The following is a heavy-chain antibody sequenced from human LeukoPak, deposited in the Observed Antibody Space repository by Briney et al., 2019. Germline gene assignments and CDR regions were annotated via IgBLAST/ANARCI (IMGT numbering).Heavy chain of an antibody. J-gene: IGHJ5*02. V-gene: IGHV4-59*01. CDR1: GGSIRSYY. CDR3: ARDLGYSSSRVENWFNP. CDR2: IYYSGST. D-gene: IGHD6-13*01. Sequence: SETLSLTCTVSGGSIRSYYWSWIRQPPGKGLVWIGYIYYSGSTNYNPSLKSRVTISVDTSKDQFSLKLSSVTAADTAVYYCARDLGYSSSRVENWFNPWGQGTLVTVSS.